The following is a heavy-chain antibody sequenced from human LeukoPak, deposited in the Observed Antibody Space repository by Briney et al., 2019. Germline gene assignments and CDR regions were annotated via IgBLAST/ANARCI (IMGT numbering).Heavy chain of an antibody. Sequence: PSETLSLTCAVYGGSFSGYYWSWIRQPPGKGLEWVGEINHSGSTNHNPSLKSRVTISVDTSKNQFSLKLSSVTAADTAVYYCARVKRSIAARRVYYGMDVWGQGTTVTVSS. V-gene: IGHV4-34*01. CDR2: INHSGST. J-gene: IGHJ6*02. CDR1: GGSFSGYY. CDR3: ARVKRSIAARRVYYGMDV. D-gene: IGHD6-6*01.